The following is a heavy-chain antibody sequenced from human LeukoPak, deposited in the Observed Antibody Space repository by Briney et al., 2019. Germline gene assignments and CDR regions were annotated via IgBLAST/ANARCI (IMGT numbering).Heavy chain of an antibody. CDR2: ISGSGGST. V-gene: IGHV3-23*01. CDR3: ATGPRDSSSWYFREYPPARSFDY. D-gene: IGHD6-13*01. Sequence: PGGSLRLSCAASGFTFSSYAMSWVRQAPGKGLEWVSAISGSGGSTYYADSVKGRFTISRDNSKNTLYLQMNSLRAEDTAVYYCATGPRDSSSWYFREYPPARSFDYWGQGTLVTVSS. CDR1: GFTFSSYA. J-gene: IGHJ4*02.